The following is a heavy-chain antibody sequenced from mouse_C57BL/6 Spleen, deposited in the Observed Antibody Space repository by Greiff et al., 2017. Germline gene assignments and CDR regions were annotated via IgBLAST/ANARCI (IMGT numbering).Heavy chain of an antibody. J-gene: IGHJ3*01. V-gene: IGHV14-4*01. Sequence: VQLQQSGAELVRPGASVKLSCTASGFNIKDDYMPWVKQRPEQGLEWIGWIDPENGDTEYASKCQGKATITADTSSNTAYLQLSSLTSEDTAVYYCTTVYGSSFWFAYWGQGTLVTVSA. D-gene: IGHD1-1*01. CDR2: IDPENGDT. CDR3: TTVYGSSFWFAY. CDR1: GFNIKDDY.